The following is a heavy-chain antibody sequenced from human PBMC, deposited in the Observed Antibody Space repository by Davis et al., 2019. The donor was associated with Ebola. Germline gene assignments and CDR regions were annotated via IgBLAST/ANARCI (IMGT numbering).Heavy chain of an antibody. V-gene: IGHV4-38-2*02. CDR1: GGSIRSYY. CDR2: IYHSGST. CDR3: AREAAMAIFDY. Sequence: MPSETLSLTCTVSGGSIRSYYWGWIRQPPGKGLEWIGSIYHSGSTYYNPSLKSRVTISVDTSKNQFSLKLSSVTAADTAVYYCAREAAMAIFDYWGQGTLVTVSS. J-gene: IGHJ4*02. D-gene: IGHD5-18*01.